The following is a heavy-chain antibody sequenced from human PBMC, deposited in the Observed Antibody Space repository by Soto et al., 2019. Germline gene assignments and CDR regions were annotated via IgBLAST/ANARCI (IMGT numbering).Heavy chain of an antibody. CDR3: AREYCSSTSCLNWFDS. CDR1: GFTFSSYS. Sequence: PGGSLRLSCAASGFTFSSYSMNWVRQAPGKGLEWVSYISSSTIYYADSVKGRFTISRDNAKNSLYLQMNSLRAEDTAVYYCAREYCSSTSCLNWFDSSGQGTLVTVSS. D-gene: IGHD2-2*01. J-gene: IGHJ5*01. V-gene: IGHV3-48*01. CDR2: ISSSTI.